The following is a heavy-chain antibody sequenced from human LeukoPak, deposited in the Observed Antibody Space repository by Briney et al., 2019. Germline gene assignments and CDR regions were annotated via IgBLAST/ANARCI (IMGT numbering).Heavy chain of an antibody. D-gene: IGHD6-19*01. CDR2: ISGSSGRI. J-gene: IGHJ6*03. CDR3: AKNADSDGWDYYYYYYMDV. CDR1: GFKFSSHV. V-gene: IGHV3-23*01. Sequence: GGSLRLSCAASGFKFSSHVMTWVRQAPGKGLEWVSEISGSSGRIYYADSVKGRFTISRDNSKNTLFLQMNSLRAEDTAVYYCAKNADSDGWDYYYYYYMDVWGKGTTVTVSS.